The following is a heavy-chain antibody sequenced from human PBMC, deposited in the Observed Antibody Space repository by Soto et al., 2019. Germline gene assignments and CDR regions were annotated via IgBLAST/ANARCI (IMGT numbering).Heavy chain of an antibody. D-gene: IGHD2-8*02. CDR3: ARDKITGLFDY. Sequence: QVQLQQWGAGLLKPSETLSLTCAVYGGSFSGYYWTWIRQPPGTGLEWIGEINHIGSPNYNPSLKSRVTISVDTPKHQFSLKLTSVTAADTAVYYCARDKITGLFDYWGQGTLVTVSS. V-gene: IGHV4-34*01. CDR2: INHIGSP. CDR1: GGSFSGYY. J-gene: IGHJ4*02.